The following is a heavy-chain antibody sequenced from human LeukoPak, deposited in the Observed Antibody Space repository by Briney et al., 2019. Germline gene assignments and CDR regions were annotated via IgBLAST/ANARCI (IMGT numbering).Heavy chain of an antibody. V-gene: IGHV3-7*01. D-gene: IGHD6-19*01. CDR3: ARVGQYSSGWYPFR. CDR1: GFTFSSYW. CDR2: IKQGGSDK. Sequence: PGGSLRLSCAASGFTFSSYWMRWVRRATGKALEWVASIKQGGSDKYYVDSVKGRFTISRDNAKNSLYLQMNSLRAEDPAVYYCARVGQYSSGWYPFRWGQGTLVTVSS. J-gene: IGHJ4*02.